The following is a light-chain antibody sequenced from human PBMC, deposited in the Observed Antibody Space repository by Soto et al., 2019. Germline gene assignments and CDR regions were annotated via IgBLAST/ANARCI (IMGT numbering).Light chain of an antibody. J-gene: IGKJ4*01. Sequence: DIQMTQSPSSVSASVGDRVTITCRASRGIASWLAWYQQQPGKAPKLLIYAASSLQSGVPSRFSGSGSGTDFTLTISSLQPEDFATYYCQQANSFPVFGGGTKVEIK. CDR1: RGIASW. V-gene: IGKV1-12*01. CDR2: AAS. CDR3: QQANSFPV.